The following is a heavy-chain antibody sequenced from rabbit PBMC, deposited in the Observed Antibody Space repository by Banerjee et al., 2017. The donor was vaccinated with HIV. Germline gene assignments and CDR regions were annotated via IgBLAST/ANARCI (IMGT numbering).Heavy chain of an antibody. CDR2: IYAGSTGTT. D-gene: IGHD4-2*01. J-gene: IGHJ4*01. Sequence: QQQLVESGGGLVKPEGSLTLTCTASGFSFSSGYYMCWVRQAPGKGLEWIACIYAGSTGTTHYASWAKGRFTISKTSSTTVTLQMTSLTAADTATYFCARGAGIHYADLWGPGTLVTVS. CDR1: GFSFSSGYY. V-gene: IGHV1S45*01. CDR3: ARGAGIHYADL.